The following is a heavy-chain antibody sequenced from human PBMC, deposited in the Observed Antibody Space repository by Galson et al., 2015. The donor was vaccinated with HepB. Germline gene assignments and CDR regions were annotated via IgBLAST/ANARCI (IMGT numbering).Heavy chain of an antibody. CDR3: VKDMGASFYYYGLDV. J-gene: IGHJ6*02. D-gene: IGHD1-26*01. V-gene: IGHV3-9*01. Sequence: SLRLSCAVSGFTFDDYGMNWVRQAPGKGLEWVSGISWNSENIEHADSVKGRFTIYRDNAKNSLYLQMNSLRVEETALYYCVKDMGASFYYYGLDVWGQGTTVTVSS. CDR2: ISWNSENI. CDR1: GFTFDDYG.